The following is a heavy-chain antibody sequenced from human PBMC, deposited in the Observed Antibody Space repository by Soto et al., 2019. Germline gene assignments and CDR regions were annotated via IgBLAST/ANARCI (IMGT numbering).Heavy chain of an antibody. CDR1: GFTFSNYG. D-gene: IGHD6-13*01. V-gene: IGHV3-21*02. CDR3: ARDASSHIAAGTRFDP. J-gene: IGHJ5*02. Sequence: EVQLVESGGGLGKPGGSLRLSCAASGFTFSNYGMNWVRQAPGKVLEWVSSIGGRSTYIYYADSVKGRFTISRDSAKNSVYLQMNSLRAEDTAVYYCARDASSHIAAGTRFDPWGQGILVTVSS. CDR2: IGGRSTYI.